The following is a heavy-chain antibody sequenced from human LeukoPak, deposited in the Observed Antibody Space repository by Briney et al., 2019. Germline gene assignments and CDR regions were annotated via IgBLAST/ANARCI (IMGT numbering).Heavy chain of an antibody. V-gene: IGHV4-39*07. CDR3: ARGVGNYYDSSGYYYDAFDI. CDR1: GGSISSSSYY. J-gene: IGHJ3*02. CDR2: IYYSGST. Sequence: PSETLSLTCTVSGGSISSSSYYWGWIRQPPGKGLEWIGSIYYSGSTYYNPSLKSRVTISVDTSKNQFSLKLSSVTAADTAVYYCARGVGNYYDSSGYYYDAFDIWGQGTMVTVSS. D-gene: IGHD3-22*01.